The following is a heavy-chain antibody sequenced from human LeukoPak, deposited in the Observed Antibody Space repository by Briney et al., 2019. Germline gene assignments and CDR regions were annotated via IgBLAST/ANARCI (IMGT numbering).Heavy chain of an antibody. CDR2: ISSSGSTI. V-gene: IGHV3-11*01. Sequence: GGSLRLSCAASGFTFSDYYMSWIRQAPGKGLEWVSYISSSGSTIYYADSVKGRFTISRDNAKNSLYLQMSSLRAEDTAVYYCARDKYYDSSGYLGYWGQGTLVTVSS. CDR3: ARDKYYDSSGYLGY. CDR1: GFTFSDYY. D-gene: IGHD3-22*01. J-gene: IGHJ4*02.